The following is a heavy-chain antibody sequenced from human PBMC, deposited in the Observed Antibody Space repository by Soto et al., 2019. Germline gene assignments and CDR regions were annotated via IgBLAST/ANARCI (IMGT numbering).Heavy chain of an antibody. CDR3: ARDSRRREPYYYYGMDV. J-gene: IGHJ6*02. CDR2: IYYSGST. V-gene: IGHV4-61*01. CDR1: GGAVSSGSYY. Sequence: SETLSLTCTVSGGAVSSGSYYGSWIRQPPXKGLEWNGYIYYSGSTNYNPSLRRRVAISVDTSKNQFSLKLSSVTAADTAVYYCARDSRRREPYYYYGMDVWGQGTTVTVSS.